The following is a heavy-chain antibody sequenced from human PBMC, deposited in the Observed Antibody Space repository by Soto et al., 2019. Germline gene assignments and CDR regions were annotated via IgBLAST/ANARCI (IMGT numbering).Heavy chain of an antibody. V-gene: IGHV4-39*01. Sequence: QLQLQESGPGLVKPSETLSLTCTVSGGSITTYNFYWGWIRQTPGKGLEWIGSIYYGGNTYYNPSLESRVTISVDTSKSQFSLKMTSVTAADTAVYYCARHNNGWCHNVNCRFYYSMDVWGKGTTVTVSS. J-gene: IGHJ6*03. CDR3: ARHNNGWCHNVNCRFYYSMDV. CDR1: GGSITTYNFY. D-gene: IGHD2-21*01. CDR2: IYYGGNT.